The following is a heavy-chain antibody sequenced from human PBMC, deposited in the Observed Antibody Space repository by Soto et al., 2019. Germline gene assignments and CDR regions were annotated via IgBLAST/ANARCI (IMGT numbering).Heavy chain of an antibody. J-gene: IGHJ4*02. Sequence: QVQLVESGGGVVQPGRSLRLSCAASGFTFSSYGMHWVRQAPGKGLEWVAVIWYDGSNKYYADSVKGRFTISRDNSKNTLYLQMNSLRAEDTAVYYCARDLYGEYLFYWGQGTLVTVSS. V-gene: IGHV3-33*01. CDR2: IWYDGSNK. D-gene: IGHD4-17*01. CDR3: ARDLYGEYLFY. CDR1: GFTFSSYG.